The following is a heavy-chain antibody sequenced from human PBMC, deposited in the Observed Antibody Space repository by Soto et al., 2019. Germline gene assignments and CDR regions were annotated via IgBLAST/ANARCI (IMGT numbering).Heavy chain of an antibody. Sequence: PSETLSLTCTVSGASISSGDYYRSWIRQHPGKGLEWIGYIYYSGSTNYNPSLKSRVTISVDTSKNQFSLKLSFVTAADTAVYYCARRWGSAADYWGQGPLVTVSS. D-gene: IGHD2-15*01. CDR3: ARRWGSAADY. CDR1: GASISSGDYY. CDR2: IYYSGST. J-gene: IGHJ4*02. V-gene: IGHV4-61*08.